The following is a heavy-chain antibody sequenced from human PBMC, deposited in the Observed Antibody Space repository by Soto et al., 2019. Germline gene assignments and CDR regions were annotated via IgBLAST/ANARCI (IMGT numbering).Heavy chain of an antibody. CDR3: ARQIPQRFGLWNHYYYYGMDV. Sequence: PGESLKISCKGSGYSFTSYWIGWVRQMPGKGLEWMGIIYPGDSDTRYSPSFQGQVTISADKSISTAYLQWSSLKASDTAMYYCARQIPQRFGLWNHYYYYGMDVWGQGTTVTVSS. CDR2: IYPGDSDT. CDR1: GYSFTSYW. V-gene: IGHV5-51*01. D-gene: IGHD1-1*01. J-gene: IGHJ6*02.